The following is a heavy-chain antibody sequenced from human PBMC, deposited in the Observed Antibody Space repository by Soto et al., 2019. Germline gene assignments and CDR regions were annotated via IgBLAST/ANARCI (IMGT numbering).Heavy chain of an antibody. CDR3: ARDLSPHCGGDCGYFDY. J-gene: IGHJ4*02. Sequence: SETLSLTCTVSGGSISSYYWSWIRQPPGKGLEWIGYIYYSGSTNYNPSLKNRVTISVETSKNQFSLKLSSVTAADTAVYYCARDLSPHCGGDCGYFDYWGQGTLVTVSS. D-gene: IGHD2-21*01. CDR1: GGSISSYY. V-gene: IGHV4-59*01. CDR2: IYYSGST.